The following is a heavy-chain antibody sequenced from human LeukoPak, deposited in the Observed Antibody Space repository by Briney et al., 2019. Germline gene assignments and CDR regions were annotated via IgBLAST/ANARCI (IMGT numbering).Heavy chain of an antibody. CDR2: INHSGST. Sequence: SETLSLTCAVYGGSFSGYYWSWIRQPPGKGLEWIGEINHSGSTNYNPSLKSRVTISVDTSKNQFSLKLSSVTAADTAVYYCAVGSGWYNGWGQGTLSPSPQ. D-gene: IGHD6-19*01. J-gene: IGHJ4*02. V-gene: IGHV4-34*01. CDR1: GGSFSGYY. CDR3: AVGSGWYNG.